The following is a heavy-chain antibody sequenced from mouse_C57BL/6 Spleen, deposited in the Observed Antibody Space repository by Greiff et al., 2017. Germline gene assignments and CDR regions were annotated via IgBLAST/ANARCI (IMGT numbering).Heavy chain of an antibody. D-gene: IGHD1-1*01. Sequence: QVQLQQPGAELVKPGASVKMSCKASGYTFTSYWITWVKQRPGQGLEWIGDIYPGSGSTNYNEKFKSKATLTVDTSSSTAYMQLSSLTSEDSAVYYCARGYYYGSSDAMDYWGQGTSVTVSS. CDR1: GYTFTSYW. J-gene: IGHJ4*01. CDR2: IYPGSGST. V-gene: IGHV1-55*01. CDR3: ARGYYYGSSDAMDY.